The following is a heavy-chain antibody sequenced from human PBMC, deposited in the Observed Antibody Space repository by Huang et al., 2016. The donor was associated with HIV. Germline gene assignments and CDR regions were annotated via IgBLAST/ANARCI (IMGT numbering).Heavy chain of an antibody. CDR3: ARRPLGAGYYFDS. J-gene: IGHJ4*02. CDR2: IYWNDDK. D-gene: IGHD3-16*01. CDR1: GFPLTPTGVA. Sequence: QITLKESGPTLVKPTQTLTLTCTFSGFPLTPTGVAVGWIRQPPGKALEWLALIYWNDDKRYSPSLKRRLTISKDTSRNQVVLTVTDVDPLDTATYYCARRPLGAGYYFDSWGRGTLVTVSS. V-gene: IGHV2-5*01.